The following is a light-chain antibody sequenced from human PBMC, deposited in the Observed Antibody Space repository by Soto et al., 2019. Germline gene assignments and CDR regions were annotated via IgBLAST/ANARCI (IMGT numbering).Light chain of an antibody. Sequence: QSALTQPASVSGSPGQSITISCTGTSSDVGGYNYVSWYQQQPGKAPKLMIYDLSNRPSGVSNRFSGSKSGNTASLTISGLQAEDEADYYCSSYTRSSTLYVVFGGGTQLTVL. CDR1: SSDVGGYNY. CDR2: DLS. J-gene: IGLJ2*01. CDR3: SSYTRSSTLYVV. V-gene: IGLV2-14*01.